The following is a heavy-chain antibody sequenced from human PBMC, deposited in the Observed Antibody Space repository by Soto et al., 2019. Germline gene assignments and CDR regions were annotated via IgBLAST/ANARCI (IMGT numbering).Heavy chain of an antibody. CDR2: IVDTGDDT. V-gene: IGHV3-23*01. CDR1: GFTFSNYA. Sequence: EVQLLESGGGLVQPGGSLRLSWTASGFTFSNYAMNWVRRAPGKGLGWVSAIVDTGDDTDYADSVKGRFSISRDNSRNTVGLLMTSLTAEDTAVYYSASIFWGRTGLDGNRWGHGTQVTVSS. D-gene: IGHD3-9*01. CDR3: ASIFWGRTGLDGNR. J-gene: IGHJ4*01.